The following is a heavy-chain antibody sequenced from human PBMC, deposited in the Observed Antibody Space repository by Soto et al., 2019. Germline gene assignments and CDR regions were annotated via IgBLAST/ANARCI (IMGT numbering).Heavy chain of an antibody. CDR1: GYTFTSYG. V-gene: IGHV1-69*13. Sequence: SVKVSCKASGYTFTSYGISWVRQAPGQGLEWMGGIIPIFGTANYAQKFQGRVTITADESTSTAYMELSSLRSEDTAVHYCARDPYYYDSSGYYHWGQGTLVTVSS. CDR2: IIPIFGTA. CDR3: ARDPYYYDSSGYYH. D-gene: IGHD3-22*01. J-gene: IGHJ5*02.